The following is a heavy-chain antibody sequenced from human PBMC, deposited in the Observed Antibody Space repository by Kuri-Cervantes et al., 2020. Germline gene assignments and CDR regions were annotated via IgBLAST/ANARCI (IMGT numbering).Heavy chain of an antibody. Sequence: SETLSLTCAVFGETFSGYYWTWIRQPPGKGLEWIGEIDHSRSTNYNPSLKRRVTISIDTSKNQFSLKLNSVTAADTAVYYCARRGYGSSADDWGQGTLVTVSS. D-gene: IGHD6-6*01. CDR2: IDHSRST. CDR1: GETFSGYY. J-gene: IGHJ4*02. CDR3: ARRGYGSSADD. V-gene: IGHV4-34*01.